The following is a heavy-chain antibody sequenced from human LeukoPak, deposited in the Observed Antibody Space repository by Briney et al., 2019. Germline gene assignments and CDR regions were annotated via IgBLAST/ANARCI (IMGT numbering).Heavy chain of an antibody. J-gene: IGHJ4*02. Sequence: PGGSLRLSCAASGFTFSSYDMHWVRQATGKGLEWVSAIGTAGDTYYPDSVKGRFTISRDSSKNTLYLQMNSLRAEDTAICYCARVIRAAPGKGYFDYWGQGTLVTVSS. CDR3: ARVIRAAPGKGYFDY. CDR2: IGTAGDT. CDR1: GFTFSSYD. V-gene: IGHV3-13*01. D-gene: IGHD6-13*01.